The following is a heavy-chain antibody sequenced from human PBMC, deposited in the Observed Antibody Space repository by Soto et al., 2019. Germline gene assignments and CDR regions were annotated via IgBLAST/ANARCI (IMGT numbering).Heavy chain of an antibody. CDR1: GFTFSSYG. V-gene: IGHV3-33*01. Sequence: QVQLVESGGGVVQPGRSLRLSCAASGFTFSSYGMHWVRQAPGKGLEWVAVIWYDGSNKYYADSVKGRFTISRDNSKNTLYLQMNSLRAEDTAVYYCAREGQRYYDFWSGYYTGSLGYCGQGTLVTVSS. CDR2: IWYDGSNK. D-gene: IGHD3-3*01. J-gene: IGHJ4*02. CDR3: AREGQRYYDFWSGYYTGSLGY.